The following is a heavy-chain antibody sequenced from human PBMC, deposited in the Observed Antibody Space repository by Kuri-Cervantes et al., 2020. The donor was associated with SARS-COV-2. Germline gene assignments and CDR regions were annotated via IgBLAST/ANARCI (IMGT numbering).Heavy chain of an antibody. CDR2: INPNSGGT. CDR3: ARSFGYSSAWYSDY. Sequence: ASVKVSCMAFGFTFTSYYVHWVRQAPGQGLEWMGWINPNSGGTNYAQKFQGRVTMARDTSISTVYMELSRLRYNDTAVYYCARSFGYSSAWYSDYWGQGALVTVSS. CDR1: GFTFTSYY. V-gene: IGHV1-2*02. J-gene: IGHJ4*02. D-gene: IGHD6-19*01.